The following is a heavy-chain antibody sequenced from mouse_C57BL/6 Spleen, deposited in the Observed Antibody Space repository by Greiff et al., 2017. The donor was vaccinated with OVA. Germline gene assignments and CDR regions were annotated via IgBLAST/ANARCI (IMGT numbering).Heavy chain of an antibody. CDR3: TPYSSGSEMDY. D-gene: IGHD3-2*02. J-gene: IGHJ4*01. CDR1: GFNIKDDY. V-gene: IGHV14-4*01. CDR2: IDPENGDT. Sequence: VQLKESGAELVRPGASVKLSCTASGFNIKDDYMHWVKQRPEQGLEWIGWIDPENGDTEYASKFQGKATITADTSSNTAYLQLSSLTSEDTAVYYCTPYSSGSEMDYWGQGTSVTVSS.